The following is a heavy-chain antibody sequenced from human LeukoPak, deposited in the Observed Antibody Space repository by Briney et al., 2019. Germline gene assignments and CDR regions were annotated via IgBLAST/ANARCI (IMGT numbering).Heavy chain of an antibody. CDR2: INHSGST. V-gene: IGHV4-34*01. J-gene: IGHJ5*02. D-gene: IGHD3-3*01. CDR1: DGSFSGYY. Sequence: SETLSLTCAVYDGSFSGYYWSWIRQPPGKGLEWIGEINHSGSTNYNPSLKSRVTISVGTSKNQFSLKLSSVTAADTAVYYCARGTTGRKLRFLEWLLYHWFDPWGQGTLVTVSS. CDR3: ARGTTGRKLRFLEWLLYHWFDP.